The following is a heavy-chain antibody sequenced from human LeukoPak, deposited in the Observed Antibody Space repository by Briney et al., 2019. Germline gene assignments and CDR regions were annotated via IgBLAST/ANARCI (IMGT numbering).Heavy chain of an antibody. CDR1: GFTFSSYA. CDR3: AKDPQYSSGWYYFDY. D-gene: IGHD6-19*01. V-gene: IGHV3-23*01. Sequence: GGSLRLSCAASGFTFSSYALSWVRQAPGKGLEWVSAISGSGGSTYYADSVKGRFTISRDNSKNTLYLQMNSLRAEDTAVYYCAKDPQYSSGWYYFDYWGQGTLVSVS. CDR2: ISGSGGST. J-gene: IGHJ4*02.